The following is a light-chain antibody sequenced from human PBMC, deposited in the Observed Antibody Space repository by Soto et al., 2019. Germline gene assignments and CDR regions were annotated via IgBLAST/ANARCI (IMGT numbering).Light chain of an antibody. CDR1: SSNIGTNT. CDR3: AAWDDSLNGYV. V-gene: IGLV1-44*01. CDR2: GDN. Sequence: QSVLTQSPSASGTPGQRVTISCSGSSSNIGTNTVNWYQQLPGTAPKLLIYGDNQRPSGVPDRFSGSKSGTSASLAISGLQSEEEADYYCAAWDDSLNGYVFAAGTKVTVL. J-gene: IGLJ1*01.